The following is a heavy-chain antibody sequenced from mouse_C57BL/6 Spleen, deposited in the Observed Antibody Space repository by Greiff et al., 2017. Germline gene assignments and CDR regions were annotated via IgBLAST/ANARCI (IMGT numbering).Heavy chain of an antibody. Sequence: VQLQQSGAELMKPGASVKLSCKATGYTFTGYWIEWVQQRPGHALEWIGEILPGRGSTNYNEKFKGKATFTADTSSNTAYMQLSSLTTEDSAIYYCARGYYGSSYEGNAMDYWGQGTSVTVSS. D-gene: IGHD1-1*01. CDR3: ARGYYGSSYEGNAMDY. V-gene: IGHV1-9*01. J-gene: IGHJ4*01. CDR1: GYTFTGYW. CDR2: ILPGRGST.